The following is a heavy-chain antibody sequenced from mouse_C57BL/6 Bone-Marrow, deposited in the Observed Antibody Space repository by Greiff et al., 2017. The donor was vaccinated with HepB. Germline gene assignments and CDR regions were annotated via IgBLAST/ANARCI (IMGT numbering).Heavy chain of an antibody. V-gene: IGHV1-64*01. Sequence: VQLQQPGAELVKPGASVKLSCKASGYTFTSYWMHWVKQRPGQGLEWIGMIHPNSGSTNYNEKFKSKATLTVDKSSSTAYMQLSSLTSEDSAVYDWSRFHYYGSSYYYYAMDYWGQGTSVTVSS. J-gene: IGHJ4*01. CDR1: GYTFTSYW. CDR2: IHPNSGST. CDR3: SRFHYYGSSYYYYAMDY. D-gene: IGHD1-1*01.